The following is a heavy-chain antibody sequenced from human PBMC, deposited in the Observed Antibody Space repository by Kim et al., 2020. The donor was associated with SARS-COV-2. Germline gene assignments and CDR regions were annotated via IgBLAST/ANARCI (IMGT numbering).Heavy chain of an antibody. CDR3: AGELRFLEWLPYHAFDI. J-gene: IGHJ3*02. CDR2: ISSSSSYI. Sequence: GGSLRLSCAASGFTFSSYSMNWVRQAPGKGLEWVSSISSSSSYIYYADSVKGRFTISRDNAKNSLYLQMNSLRAEDTAVYYCAGELRFLEWLPYHAFDIWGQGTMVTVSS. D-gene: IGHD3-3*01. V-gene: IGHV3-21*01. CDR1: GFTFSSYS.